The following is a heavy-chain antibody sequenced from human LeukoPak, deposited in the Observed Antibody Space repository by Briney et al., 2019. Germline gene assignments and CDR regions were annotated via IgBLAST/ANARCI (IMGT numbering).Heavy chain of an antibody. CDR3: ARLRPYYFDY. CDR2: INHSGST. J-gene: IGHJ4*02. V-gene: IGHV4-34*01. Sequence: SETLSLTCDVYGGSFSGYYWSWIRQPPGKGLEWIGEINHSGSTNYNPSLKSRVTISVDTSKNQFSLKLSSVTAADTAVYYCARLRPYYFDYWGQGTLVTVSS. CDR1: GGSFSGYY.